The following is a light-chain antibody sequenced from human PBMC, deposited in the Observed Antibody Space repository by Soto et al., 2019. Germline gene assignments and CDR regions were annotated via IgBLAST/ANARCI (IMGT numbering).Light chain of an antibody. CDR2: EVK. V-gene: IGLV2-14*02. CDR1: SSDVGNYNR. J-gene: IGLJ3*02. CDR3: SSLTTSDTWV. Sequence: QSVLTQPASVSGSPGQSITISCSGGSSDVGNYNRVSWYRQHPGKAPQLIVYEVKNRPSGVSNRFSGSKSGNTASLTSSGLQAEDEADYFCSSLTTSDTWVIGGGTKLTVL.